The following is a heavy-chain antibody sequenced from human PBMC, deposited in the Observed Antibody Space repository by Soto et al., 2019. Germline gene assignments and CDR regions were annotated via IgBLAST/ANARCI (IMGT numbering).Heavy chain of an antibody. D-gene: IGHD6-19*01. CDR3: ARDSERSSGWTQRGDY. Sequence: GASVKVSCKASGGTFSSYAISWVRQAPGQGLEWMGGIIPIFGTANYAQKFQGRVTITADESTSTAYMELSSLRSEDTAVYYCARDSERSSGWTQRGDYWGQGTLVTVSS. V-gene: IGHV1-69*13. J-gene: IGHJ4*02. CDR2: IIPIFGTA. CDR1: GGTFSSYA.